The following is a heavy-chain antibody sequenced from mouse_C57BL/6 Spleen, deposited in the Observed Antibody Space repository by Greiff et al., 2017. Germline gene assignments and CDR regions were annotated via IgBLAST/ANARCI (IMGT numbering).Heavy chain of an antibody. CDR1: GFTFSDYG. J-gene: IGHJ3*01. CDR3: ARDDYGAWFAY. CDR2: ISSGSSTI. D-gene: IGHD1-1*01. Sequence: EVKLMESGGGLVKPGGSLKLSCEASGFTFSDYGMHWVRQAPGKGLEWVADISSGSSTIYYADKVKGRFTISRDNAKNTLFLQMTSLRSEDTAMDYCARDDYGAWFAYWGQGTLVTVSA. V-gene: IGHV5-17*01.